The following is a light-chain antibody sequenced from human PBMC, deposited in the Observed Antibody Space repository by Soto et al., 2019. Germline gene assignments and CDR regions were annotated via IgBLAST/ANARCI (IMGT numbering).Light chain of an antibody. CDR1: QSVSSN. Sequence: EIVMTQSPATLSVSPGERATLSCRASQSVSSNLVWYQQKPGQAPRLLIYGASTRATGIPARFSGSGSGTEFTLTISSLQSEDFAVYYCQQYNNWPALAFGPGTKVDIK. CDR2: GAS. CDR3: QQYNNWPALA. V-gene: IGKV3D-15*01. J-gene: IGKJ3*01.